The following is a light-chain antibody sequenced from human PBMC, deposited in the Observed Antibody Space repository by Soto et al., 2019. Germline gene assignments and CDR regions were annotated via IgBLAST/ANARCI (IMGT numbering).Light chain of an antibody. Sequence: DIQMTQSPSPLSASVADRVTITCRASQSVSTFLNWYQQKPGKPPKLLIYAASSLQGGVPSRFSGRGSGTDFTLTISRLQPEDFATYYCQQTYTTPYTFGGGTKV. CDR1: QSVSTF. CDR2: AAS. V-gene: IGKV1-39*01. J-gene: IGKJ4*01. CDR3: QQTYTTPYT.